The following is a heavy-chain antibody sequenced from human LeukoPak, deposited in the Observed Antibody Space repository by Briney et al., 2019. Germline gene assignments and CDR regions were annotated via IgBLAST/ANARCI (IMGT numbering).Heavy chain of an antibody. J-gene: IGHJ4*02. V-gene: IGHV1-69*05. CDR3: ARFVLVPAALDY. Sequence: SVTVSFKSSGGTFSSYAISWVRQPPGQGLEWMGGIIPIFGTANYAQKFRGRVTITTDESTSTAYMELSSLRSEDTAVYYCARFVLVPAALDYWGQGTLVTVSS. CDR1: GGTFSSYA. CDR2: IIPIFGTA. D-gene: IGHD2-2*01.